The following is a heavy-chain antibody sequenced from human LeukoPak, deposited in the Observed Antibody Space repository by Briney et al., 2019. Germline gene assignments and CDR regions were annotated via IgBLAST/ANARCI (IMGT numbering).Heavy chain of an antibody. CDR1: GYTFTGYY. Sequence: ASVKVSCKASGYTFTGYYMHWGRQAPGQGLEWMGWIKPNSLGANSAQNLPGSVPLTRDTSINTAYMELSRLRSDDTAVYYCARDSAYCSSNSCYQYYYYGMDVWGKGTTVTVSS. V-gene: IGHV1-2*04. J-gene: IGHJ6*04. CDR2: IKPNSLGA. D-gene: IGHD2-2*01. CDR3: ARDSAYCSSNSCYQYYYYGMDV.